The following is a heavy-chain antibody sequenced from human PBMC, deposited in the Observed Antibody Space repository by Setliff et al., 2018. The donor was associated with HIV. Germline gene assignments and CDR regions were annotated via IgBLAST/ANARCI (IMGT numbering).Heavy chain of an antibody. CDR3: ARGLSGAGDED. D-gene: IGHD3-10*01. CDR2: IDPGDSYT. Sequence: GESLKISCKASGYNFTTYWITWVRQMPGKGLEWMGRIDPGDSYTDYSPSFRGHVSISADSSISTAYLQWSSLKASDTAMYYCARGLSGAGDEDWGQGTLVTVSS. J-gene: IGHJ4*02. CDR1: GYNFTTYW. V-gene: IGHV5-10-1*01.